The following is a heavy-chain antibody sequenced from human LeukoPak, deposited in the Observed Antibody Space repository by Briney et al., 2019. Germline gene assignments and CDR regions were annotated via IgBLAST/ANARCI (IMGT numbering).Heavy chain of an antibody. D-gene: IGHD4-11*01. J-gene: IGHJ4*02. Sequence: GRSLRLSCAASRFTFSSYGMHWVRQAPGKGLEWVAVISYDGSIKYYADSVKGRFTISRGNSKNTLYLQMNSLRTEDTAVYYCAKDPFDYSNYPHTAGFDYWGQGTLVTVSS. V-gene: IGHV3-30*18. CDR2: ISYDGSIK. CDR1: RFTFSSYG. CDR3: AKDPFDYSNYPHTAGFDY.